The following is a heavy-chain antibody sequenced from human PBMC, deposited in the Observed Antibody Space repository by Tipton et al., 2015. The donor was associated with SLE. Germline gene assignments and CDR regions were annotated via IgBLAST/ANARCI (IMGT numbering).Heavy chain of an antibody. Sequence: TLSLTCAVSGGSFSGYAWSWVRQPPGKGLEWIGEVSHSRSTNYNPSLKSRGTISLDTSNNQFSLRLSSVTAADTAVYYCVRAVSGYVNFCYMDVWGRGTTVTISS. D-gene: IGHD3-3*01. CDR3: VRAVSGYVNFCYMDV. CDR2: VSHSRST. J-gene: IGHJ6*03. V-gene: IGHV4-34*01. CDR1: GGSFSGYA.